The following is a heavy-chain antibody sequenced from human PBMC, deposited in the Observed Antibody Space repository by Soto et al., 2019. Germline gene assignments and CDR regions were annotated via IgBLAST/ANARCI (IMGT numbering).Heavy chain of an antibody. CDR3: ARGYDFWSGYSYNWFDP. CDR1: GYTFTSYG. V-gene: IGHV1-18*01. D-gene: IGHD3-3*01. CDR2: ISACNGNT. J-gene: IGHJ5*02. Sequence: ASVKVSCKASGYTFTSYGISWVRQPPGQGLEWMGWISACNGNTNYAQKLQGRVTMTTDTSTSTAYMELRSLRSDDTAVYYCARGYDFWSGYSYNWFDPWGQGTLVTVSS.